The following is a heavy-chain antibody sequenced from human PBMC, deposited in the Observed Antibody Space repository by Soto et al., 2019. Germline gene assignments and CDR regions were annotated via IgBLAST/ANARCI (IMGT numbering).Heavy chain of an antibody. D-gene: IGHD5-12*01. V-gene: IGHV4-31*03. J-gene: IGHJ4*02. CDR1: GGSISSGGYY. CDR2: IYYSGST. CDR3: ARAYVDIVATITGP. Sequence: PSETLSLTCTVSGGSISSGGYYWSWIRQHPGKGLEWIGYIYYSGSTYYNPSLKSRVTISVDTSKNQFSLKLSSVTAADTAVYYCARAYVDIVATITGPWGQGTLVTVSS.